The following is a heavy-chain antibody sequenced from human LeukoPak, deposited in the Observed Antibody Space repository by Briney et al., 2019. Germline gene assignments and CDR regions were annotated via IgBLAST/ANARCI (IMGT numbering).Heavy chain of an antibody. CDR1: GFTITSYA. Sequence: GGSLRLSCAVSGFTITSYAMSWVRQAPGKGLEWVSAISGSSGSTYYADSVKGRFTISRDNSKNTLFLQMNSLRAEDTAVYYCAELGITMIGGVWGKGTTVTISS. V-gene: IGHV3-23*01. J-gene: IGHJ6*04. CDR3: AELGITMIGGV. CDR2: ISGSSGST. D-gene: IGHD3-10*02.